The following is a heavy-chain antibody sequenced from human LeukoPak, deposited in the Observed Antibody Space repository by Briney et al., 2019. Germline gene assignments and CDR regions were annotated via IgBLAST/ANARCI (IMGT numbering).Heavy chain of an antibody. V-gene: IGHV3-7*03. Sequence: PGGSLRLSCAASGFTFSSYWMNWARQAPGKGLEWVASINHNGNVNYYVDSVKGRFTISRDNAKNSLYLQMSNLRAEDTAVYYCARDPSGYYSTWGQGTLVTVSS. CDR3: ARDPSGYYST. J-gene: IGHJ4*02. CDR2: INHNGNVN. CDR1: GFTFSSYW. D-gene: IGHD3-22*01.